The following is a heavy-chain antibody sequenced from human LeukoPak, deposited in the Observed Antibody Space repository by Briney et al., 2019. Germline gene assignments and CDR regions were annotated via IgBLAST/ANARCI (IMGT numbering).Heavy chain of an antibody. CDR3: AKRADGRSGVSCYYYYMDV. D-gene: IGHD2-15*01. V-gene: IGHV3-23*01. J-gene: IGHJ6*03. CDR1: GFTFSNYA. Sequence: GGSLRLSCAASGFTFSNYAMNWVRQAPGKGLEWVSTISGVGDSTYYAESVKGRFTMSRDNSKNTVYLQMSSLRVEDTAIYYCAKRADGRSGVSCYYYYMDVWGKGTTVTVSS. CDR2: ISGVGDST.